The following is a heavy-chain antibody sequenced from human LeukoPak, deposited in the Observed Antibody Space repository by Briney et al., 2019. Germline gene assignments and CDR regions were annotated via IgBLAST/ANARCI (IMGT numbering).Heavy chain of an antibody. V-gene: IGHV4-4*07. CDR1: GGTISSYY. CDR3: ARDYYDSSGHLWWFDP. J-gene: IGHJ5*02. D-gene: IGHD3-22*01. CDR2: IYTSGST. Sequence: SETLSLTCTVSGGTISSYYCSWIRQPAGKGLEWIGRIYTSGSTNYNPSLKSRVTMSVDTSKNQFSLKLTSVTAADTAVYYCARDYYDSSGHLWWFDPWGQGTLVTVSS.